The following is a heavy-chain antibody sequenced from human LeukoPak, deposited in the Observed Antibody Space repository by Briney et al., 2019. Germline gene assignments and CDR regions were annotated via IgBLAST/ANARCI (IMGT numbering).Heavy chain of an antibody. V-gene: IGHV4-39*01. D-gene: IGHD3-3*01. CDR1: GGSISSSSYY. Sequence: SETLSLTCTVSGGSISSSSYYWGWIRQPPGKGLEWIGSIYYSGSTYYNPSLKSRVTISVDTSKNQFSLKLSSVTAADTAVYYCARLRGGGTFGVVIMLNYFDYWGQGTLVTVSS. CDR2: IYYSGST. CDR3: ARLRGGGTFGVVIMLNYFDY. J-gene: IGHJ4*02.